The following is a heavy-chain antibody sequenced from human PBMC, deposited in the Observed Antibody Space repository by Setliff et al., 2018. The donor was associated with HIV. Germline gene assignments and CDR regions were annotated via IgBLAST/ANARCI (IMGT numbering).Heavy chain of an antibody. D-gene: IGHD3-16*01. Sequence: PSETLSLTCTVSGGSISSYYWSWIRQPPGNGLEWIGYIYYSGSTNYNPSLKSRVTISIDTSKNQFSLKLNSLTAADTAVYYCARELGASPHDVFDIWGQGTMVTVSS. CDR3: ARELGASPHDVFDI. J-gene: IGHJ3*02. V-gene: IGHV4-59*01. CDR1: GGSISSYY. CDR2: IYYSGST.